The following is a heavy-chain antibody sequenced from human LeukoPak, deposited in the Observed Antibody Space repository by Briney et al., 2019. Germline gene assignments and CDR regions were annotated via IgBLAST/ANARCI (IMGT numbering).Heavy chain of an antibody. Sequence: SQTLSLTCTVSGGSISSGSYYWSWIRQPAGKGLEWIGRIYTSGSTSYNPSLKSRVTISVDTSKNQFSLKLSSVTAADTAVYYCARANDILTGPYYYYYGMDVWGQGTTVTVSS. D-gene: IGHD3-9*01. J-gene: IGHJ6*02. CDR2: IYTSGST. CDR3: ARANDILTGPYYYYYGMDV. V-gene: IGHV4-61*02. CDR1: GGSISSGSYY.